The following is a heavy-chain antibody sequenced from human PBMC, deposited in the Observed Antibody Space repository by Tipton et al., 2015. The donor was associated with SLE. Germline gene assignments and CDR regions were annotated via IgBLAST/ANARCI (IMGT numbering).Heavy chain of an antibody. CDR3: GRARIGMGYVFDI. D-gene: IGHD1-26*01. V-gene: IGHV4-39*07. Sequence: TLSLTCTVSGGSISGSSYYWGWIRQPPGKGLEWIGSVFYSGITYYNPSLKSRVTISVDTSKSQFSLKLASVTAADTAIYYCGRARIGMGYVFDIWGQGTMVTVSS. CDR2: VFYSGIT. J-gene: IGHJ3*02. CDR1: GGSISGSSYY.